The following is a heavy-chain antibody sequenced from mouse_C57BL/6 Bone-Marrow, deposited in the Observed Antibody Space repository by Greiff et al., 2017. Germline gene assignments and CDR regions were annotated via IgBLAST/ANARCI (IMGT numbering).Heavy chain of an antibody. V-gene: IGHV5-12*01. CDR1: GFTFSDYY. CDR2: ISNGGGST. CDR3: ARGRVAY. J-gene: IGHJ3*01. Sequence: EVKLMESGGGLVQPGGSLKLSCAASGFTFSDYYMYWVRQTPEKRLEWVAYISNGGGSTYYPDTVKGRFTISRDNAKNTLYLQMSRLKSEDTAMYDCARGRVAYWGQGTLVTVSA.